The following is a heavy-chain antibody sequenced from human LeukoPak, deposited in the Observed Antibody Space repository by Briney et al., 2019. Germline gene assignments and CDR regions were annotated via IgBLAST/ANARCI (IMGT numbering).Heavy chain of an antibody. J-gene: IGHJ6*03. CDR2: IIPIFGTA. V-gene: IGHV1-69*01. D-gene: IGHD2-2*01. CDR1: GGTFSSYA. Sequence: ASVKVSCKASGGTFSSYAISWVRQAPGQGLEWMGGIIPIFGTANYAQKFQGRVTITADESTSTAYMELSSLRSEDTAVYYCARSSGLSSTMPLGENYYYYYMDVWGKGTTVTVSS. CDR3: ARSSGLSSTMPLGENYYYYYMDV.